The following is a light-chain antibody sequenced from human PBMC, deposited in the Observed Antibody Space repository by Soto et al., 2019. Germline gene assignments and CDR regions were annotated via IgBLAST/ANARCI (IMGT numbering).Light chain of an antibody. V-gene: IGKV3-11*01. CDR3: EQRSNWPPALT. Sequence: EIVLTQSPATLSLSPGERATLSCRASQSVGTFLAWYQHKPGQAPRLLIYDASNRSTGVPARFSGSGSGTDFTLTISSLEPEDFAVYYCEQRSNWPPALTFRGGTKVEIK. CDR1: QSVGTF. J-gene: IGKJ4*01. CDR2: DAS.